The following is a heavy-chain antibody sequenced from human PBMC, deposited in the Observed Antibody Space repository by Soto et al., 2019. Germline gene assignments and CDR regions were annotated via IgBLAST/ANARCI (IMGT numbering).Heavy chain of an antibody. V-gene: IGHV3-30*18. CDR3: AKDEGDGYNPIGNY. CDR1: GFTFSRYG. D-gene: IGHD5-12*01. CDR2: ISYDGSNK. J-gene: IGHJ4*02. Sequence: QVQLVESGGGVVQPGRSLRLSCAASGFTFSRYGMHWVRQAPGKGLEWVALISYDGSNKYYADSVKGRFAISRDNSKSTLYLHMNSLRAEDTAVYYCAKDEGDGYNPIGNYWGQGTLVTVSS.